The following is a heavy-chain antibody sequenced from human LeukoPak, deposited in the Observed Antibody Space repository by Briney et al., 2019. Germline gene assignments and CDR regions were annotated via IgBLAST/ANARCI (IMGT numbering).Heavy chain of an antibody. D-gene: IGHD1-26*01. Sequence: PSETLSLTCTVSGGSISDYYWNWMRQPPGKGLEWIGYIYYSGSTNYNPSLKSRVTISVDMSKNKFSPKLSSVTATDTAVYYCAREGAGAHYFDYWGQGTLVTVSS. J-gene: IGHJ4*02. V-gene: IGHV4-59*01. CDR3: AREGAGAHYFDY. CDR2: IYYSGST. CDR1: GGSISDYY.